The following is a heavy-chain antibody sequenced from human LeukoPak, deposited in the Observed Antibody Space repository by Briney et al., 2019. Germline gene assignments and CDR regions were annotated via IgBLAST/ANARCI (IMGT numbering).Heavy chain of an antibody. D-gene: IGHD4-11*01. J-gene: IGHJ4*02. CDR1: GFTFSSYA. V-gene: IGHV3-30-3*01. CDR2: ISYDGSNK. CDR3: ARDKAYSNYVFDY. Sequence: GGSLRLSCAASGFTFSSYAMHWVRQAPGKGLEWVAVISYDGSNKYYADSVKGRFTISRDNSKNTLYLQMNSLRAEDTAVYYCARDKAYSNYVFDYWGQGTLVTVSS.